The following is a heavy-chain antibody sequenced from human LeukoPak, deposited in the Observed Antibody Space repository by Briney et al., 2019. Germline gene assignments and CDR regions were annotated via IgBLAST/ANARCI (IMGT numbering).Heavy chain of an antibody. D-gene: IGHD2-2*01. V-gene: IGHV4-59*01. Sequence: SETLSLTCTVSGGSISSYYWSWLRQPPGKGLEWIGYIYYSGSTNYNPSLKSRVTISVDTSKNQFSLKLSSVTAADTAVYYCARGDIVVVPAAIPAFDSGGQGTMVTGSS. CDR3: ARGDIVVVPAAIPAFDS. CDR1: GGSISSYY. J-gene: IGHJ3*02. CDR2: IYYSGST.